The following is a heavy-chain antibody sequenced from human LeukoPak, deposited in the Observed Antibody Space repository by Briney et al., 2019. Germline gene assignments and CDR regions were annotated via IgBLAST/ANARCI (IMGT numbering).Heavy chain of an antibody. CDR3: AAGQVRGVIRYYYYGMDV. D-gene: IGHD3-10*01. J-gene: IGHJ6*02. V-gene: IGHV1-58*01. CDR1: GFTFTNSA. Sequence: GASVKVSCKASGFTFTNSAVQWVRQARGQRLEWIEWIVVGRGNTNYAQKFQERVTITRDMSTSTAYMELSSLRSEDTAVYYCAAGQVRGVIRYYYYGMDVWGQGTTVTVSS. CDR2: IVVGRGNT.